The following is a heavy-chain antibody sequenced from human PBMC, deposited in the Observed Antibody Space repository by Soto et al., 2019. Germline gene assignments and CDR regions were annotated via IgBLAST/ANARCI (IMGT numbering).Heavy chain of an antibody. CDR3: ARDLTIXGVVIPRWDYYYYGMDV. CDR1: GFTFSSYA. D-gene: IGHD3-3*01. J-gene: IGHJ6*02. V-gene: IGHV3-30-3*01. Sequence: PGGSLRLSSAASGFTFSSYAMHWVRQAPGKGLEWVAVISYDGSNKYYADSVKGRFTISRDNSKNTLYLQMNSLRAEDTAVYYCARDLTIXGVVIPRWDYYYYGMDVWGQGTTVTVSS. CDR2: ISYDGSNK.